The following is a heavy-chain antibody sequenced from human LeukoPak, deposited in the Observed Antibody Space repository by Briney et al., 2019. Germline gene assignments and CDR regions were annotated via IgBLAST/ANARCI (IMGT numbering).Heavy chain of an antibody. CDR2: ISAYNDKT. J-gene: IGHJ6*02. CDR3: ARDKGYCSSISCSALHGMDV. D-gene: IGHD2-2*01. Sequence: EASVKVSCKASGYTFTSYYMHWVRQVPGQGLEWMGWISAYNDKTNYAQKLQGRVTLTTDTSTSTVYMELRSLRSDDTAVYYCARDKGYCSSISCSALHGMDVWGQGTTVTVSS. V-gene: IGHV1-18*04. CDR1: GYTFTSYY.